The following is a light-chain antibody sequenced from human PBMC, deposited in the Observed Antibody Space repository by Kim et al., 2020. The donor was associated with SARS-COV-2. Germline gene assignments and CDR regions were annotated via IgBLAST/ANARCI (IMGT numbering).Light chain of an antibody. CDR2: RDT. V-gene: IGLV3-25*03. CDR3: QSADINDSYQV. CDR1: GLPNQF. Sequence: SYELTQPPSVSVSPGQTARITCSGLGLPNQFAHWYQQKPGQAPVLIIYRDTQRASGIPERFSGSSSGTTVTLTISAVQAEDEADYFCQSADINDSYQVFGGGTQLTVL. J-gene: IGLJ3*02.